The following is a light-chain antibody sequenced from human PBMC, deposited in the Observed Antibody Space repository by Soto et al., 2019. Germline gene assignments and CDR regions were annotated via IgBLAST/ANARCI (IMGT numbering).Light chain of an antibody. V-gene: IGLV1-51*02. CDR3: GAWERSLSGGV. J-gene: IGLJ2*01. Sequence: QSVLTQPPSVSAATGQKVTISCSGSSSNIGSDYVSWYQQLPGTAPKLLIYENNKRPSGIPDRFSGSKSGTSATLGITGLQTGDEVDYYCGAWERSLSGGVFGGGTKLTVL. CDR2: ENN. CDR1: SSNIGSDY.